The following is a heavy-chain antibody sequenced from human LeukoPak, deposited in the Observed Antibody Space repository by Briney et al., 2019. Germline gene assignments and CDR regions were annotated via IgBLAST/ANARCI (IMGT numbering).Heavy chain of an antibody. CDR1: GDSIIGYY. CDR3: ARYANSPYYYYAMDV. J-gene: IGHJ6*02. V-gene: IGHV4-59*12. Sequence: SETLSLTCTVSGDSIIGYYLSWIRQPPGKGVEWIGSIYYSGSTNYNPSLKSRVTISVETSKNQFSLKLSSVTAADTAVYYCARYANSPYYYYAMDVRGQGTTVTVSS. D-gene: IGHD4/OR15-4a*01. CDR2: IYYSGST.